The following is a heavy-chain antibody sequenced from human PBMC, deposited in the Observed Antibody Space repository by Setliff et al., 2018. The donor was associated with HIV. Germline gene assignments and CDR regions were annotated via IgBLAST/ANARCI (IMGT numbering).Heavy chain of an antibody. V-gene: IGHV4-34*01. CDR3: ARVYDTSGYYFDF. Sequence: NPSETLSLTCAVYGGSFSGYYWSWIRQPPGKGLEWIGEINHSGSTNYNPSLKSRVTISVDTSKNQFSLKLSSVTAADTAIYYCARVYDTSGYYFDFWGQGTLVTVSS. CDR2: INHSGST. D-gene: IGHD3-22*01. J-gene: IGHJ4*02. CDR1: GGSFSGYY.